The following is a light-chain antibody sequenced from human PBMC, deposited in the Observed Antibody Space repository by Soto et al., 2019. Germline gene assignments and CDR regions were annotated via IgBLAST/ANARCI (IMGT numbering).Light chain of an antibody. Sequence: QSVLTQPPSVSGAPGQRVTISCTGSSSNIGAGYAVHWYQQLPGTAPKLLIYANNNRPSGVPDRFSGSKSGTSASLAITGLQAEDEADYYCQSYDSSLSGFYVFGTGTKLTV. J-gene: IGLJ1*01. CDR3: QSYDSSLSGFYV. CDR2: ANN. V-gene: IGLV1-40*01. CDR1: SSNIGAGYA.